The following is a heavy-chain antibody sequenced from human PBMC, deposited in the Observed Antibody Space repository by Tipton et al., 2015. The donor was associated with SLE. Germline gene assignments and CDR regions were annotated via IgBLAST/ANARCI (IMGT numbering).Heavy chain of an antibody. CDR1: GGSISSYY. CDR3: AREGMVVVIPYAFDI. CDR2: IYTSGST. Sequence: TLSLTCTVSGGSISSYYWSWIRQPPGKGLEWIGYIYTSGSTNYNPSLKSRVTISVDTSKNQFSLKLSSVTAADTAVYYCAREGMVVVIPYAFDIWGQGTMVTVSS. V-gene: IGHV4-4*08. D-gene: IGHD3-22*01. J-gene: IGHJ3*02.